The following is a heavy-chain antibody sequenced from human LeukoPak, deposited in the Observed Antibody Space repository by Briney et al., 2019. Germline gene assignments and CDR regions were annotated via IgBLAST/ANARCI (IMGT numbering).Heavy chain of an antibody. D-gene: IGHD3-10*01. V-gene: IGHV3-23*01. J-gene: IGHJ5*02. CDR1: GFTFSSYA. CDR2: ISGSGGST. Sequence: PGGSLRLSCAASGFTFSSYAMSSVRQAPGKGLEWVSAISGSGGSTYYADSVKGRFTISRDNSKNTLYLQMNSLRAEDTAVYYCAKAGVVLLWFGEHNWFDPGGQGTLVTVSS. CDR3: AKAGVVLLWFGEHNWFDP.